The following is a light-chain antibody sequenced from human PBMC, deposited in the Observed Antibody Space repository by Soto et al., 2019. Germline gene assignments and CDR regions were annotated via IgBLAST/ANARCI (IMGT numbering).Light chain of an antibody. Sequence: DIQMTQSPATLSAFVGDRVTITCRASQSISTWLAWYQQKQGKVPKLLIFKASSLQSGVPSRFSGSGSGTDLTITISSLQPDDFETYYCQHYNSYSEAFGQGTKVDIK. J-gene: IGKJ1*01. CDR2: KAS. CDR1: QSISTW. CDR3: QHYNSYSEA. V-gene: IGKV1-5*03.